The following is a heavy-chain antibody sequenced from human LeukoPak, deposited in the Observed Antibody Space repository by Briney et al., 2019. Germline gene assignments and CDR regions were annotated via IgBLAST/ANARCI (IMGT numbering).Heavy chain of an antibody. Sequence: GESLKISCKGSGYSFTSYWIGWVRQIPGKGLEWMGIIYPGDSDTRYSPSFQGQVTISADKSISTAYLQWSSLKASDTAMYYCARSSCSSTSCYDYWGQGTLVTVSS. CDR1: GYSFTSYW. D-gene: IGHD2-2*01. V-gene: IGHV5-51*01. CDR2: IYPGDSDT. J-gene: IGHJ4*02. CDR3: ARSSCSSTSCYDY.